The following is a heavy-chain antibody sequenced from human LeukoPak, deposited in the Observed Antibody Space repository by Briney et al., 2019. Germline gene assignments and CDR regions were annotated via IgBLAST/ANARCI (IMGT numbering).Heavy chain of an antibody. Sequence: SQTLSLTXTVSGGSISSGDYYWSWIRQPPGKGLEWLGYIYYSGSTYYNPSLKSRVTISVDTSKNQFSLKLSSVTAADTAVYYCARGGYGGYYYYMDVWGKGTTVTVSS. D-gene: IGHD5-18*01. J-gene: IGHJ6*03. CDR3: ARGGYGGYYYYMDV. V-gene: IGHV4-30-4*08. CDR1: GGSISSGDYY. CDR2: IYYSGST.